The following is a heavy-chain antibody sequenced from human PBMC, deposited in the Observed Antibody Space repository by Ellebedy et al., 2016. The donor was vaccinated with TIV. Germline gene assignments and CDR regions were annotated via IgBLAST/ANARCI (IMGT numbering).Heavy chain of an antibody. Sequence: PGGSLRLSCKGSGHSFSNYWIAWVRQLPGKGPEWMGIIYPSDSDTSYSPSLQGQVTISADRSINTAYLQWSSLKASDTAIYYCARQGSDGMDVWGQGTTVTVS. V-gene: IGHV5-51*01. CDR3: ARQGSDGMDV. D-gene: IGHD2-15*01. CDR1: GHSFSNYW. J-gene: IGHJ6*02. CDR2: IYPSDSDT.